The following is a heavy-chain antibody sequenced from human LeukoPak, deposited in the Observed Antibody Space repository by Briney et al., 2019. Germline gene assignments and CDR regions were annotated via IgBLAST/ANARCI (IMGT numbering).Heavy chain of an antibody. J-gene: IGHJ4*02. CDR3: AKEYYDFWSGSLPYFDY. D-gene: IGHD3-3*01. Sequence: GGSLRLSCAASGFTFSSYGMHWVRQAPGEGLEWAAVISYDGSNKYYADSVKGRFTISRDNSKNTLYPQMNSLRAEDTAVYYCAKEYYDFWSGSLPYFDYWGQGTLVTVSS. CDR2: ISYDGSNK. V-gene: IGHV3-30*18. CDR1: GFTFSSYG.